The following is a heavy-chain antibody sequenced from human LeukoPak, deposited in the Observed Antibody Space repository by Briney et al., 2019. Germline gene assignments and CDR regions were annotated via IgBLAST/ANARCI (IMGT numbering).Heavy chain of an antibody. V-gene: IGHV4-4*07. Sequence: PAETLSLTCTVSGGSLSNYQWTWIRQPAGKGREWVGQIHTSGSTNYNPPLKSRVTMSVDTSENQVSLTIRSVTAADTAVYYCARRDFSSGWSFDYWGQGTLVTVSS. D-gene: IGHD6-19*01. CDR3: ARRDFSSGWSFDY. J-gene: IGHJ4*02. CDR1: GGSLSNYQ. CDR2: IHTSGST.